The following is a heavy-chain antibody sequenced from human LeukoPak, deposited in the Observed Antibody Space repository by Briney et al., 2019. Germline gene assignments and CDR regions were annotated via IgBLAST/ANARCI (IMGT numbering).Heavy chain of an antibody. V-gene: IGHV1-2*02. CDR1: GYTFTGYY. D-gene: IGHD3-22*01. J-gene: IGHJ3*02. CDR3: ARDGILFHYDSSEDAFDI. CDR2: INPNSGGT. Sequence: ASVKVSCKASGYTFTGYYMHWVRQAPGQGLEWMGWINPNSGGTNYAQKFQGRVTMTRDTSISTAYMELSRLRSDDTAVYYCARDGILFHYDSSEDAFDIWGQGTMVTVSS.